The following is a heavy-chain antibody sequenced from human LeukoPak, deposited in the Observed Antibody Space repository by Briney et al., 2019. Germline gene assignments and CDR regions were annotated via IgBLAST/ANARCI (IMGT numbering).Heavy chain of an antibody. J-gene: IGHJ1*01. V-gene: IGHV3-15*01. CDR1: GFTFSNAW. Sequence: GGSLRLSCAASGFTFSNAWMRWVRQAPGKGLEWVGRIKSKTDGGTTDYAAPVKGRFTISRDDSKNTLYLQMNSLRAEDTAVYYCAKDRTRFNYPLGHWGQGTLVTVSS. CDR3: AKDRTRFNYPLGH. CDR2: IKSKTDGGTT. D-gene: IGHD1-7*01.